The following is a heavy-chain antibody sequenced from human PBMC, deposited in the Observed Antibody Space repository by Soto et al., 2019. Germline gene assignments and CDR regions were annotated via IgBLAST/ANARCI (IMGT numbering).Heavy chain of an antibody. V-gene: IGHV3-30-3*01. CDR2: ISYDGSNK. CDR1: GFTFSSYA. CDR3: AIDSYGMDV. J-gene: IGHJ6*02. Sequence: QVQLVESGGGVVQPGRSLRLSCAASGFTFSSYAMHWVRQAPGKGLEWVAVISYDGSNKYYADSVKGRFTISRDNSKNTLYLQMNSLRAEDTAVYYCAIDSYGMDVWGQGTTVTVSS.